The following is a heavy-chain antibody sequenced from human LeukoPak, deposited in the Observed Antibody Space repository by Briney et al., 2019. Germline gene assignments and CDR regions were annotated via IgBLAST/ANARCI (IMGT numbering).Heavy chain of an antibody. CDR2: IYYSGST. CDR1: GGSISSSSYY. D-gene: IGHD3-22*01. Sequence: KSSETLSLTCTVSGGSISSSSYYWGWIRQLPGKGLEWIGSIYYSGSTCYNPSLKSRVTISVDTSKNQFSLKLSSVTAADTAVYYCARLRDSSGYLYYFDYWGQGTLVTVSS. CDR3: ARLRDSSGYLYYFDY. V-gene: IGHV4-39*01. J-gene: IGHJ4*02.